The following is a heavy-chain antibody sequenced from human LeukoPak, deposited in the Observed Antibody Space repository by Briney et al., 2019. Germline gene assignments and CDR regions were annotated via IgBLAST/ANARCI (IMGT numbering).Heavy chain of an antibody. J-gene: IGHJ4*02. CDR3: ARDQTTVGLDF. V-gene: IGHV3-7*03. Sequence: PGESLRLSRRASGFTFSSHWMSWVRQVPGKGLEWVANIKQDGSEKYYVDSVEGRFTISRDNAKNSLYLQMNSLRAEDTAVYFCARDQTTVGLDFWGQGTLVSVSS. CDR2: IKQDGSEK. D-gene: IGHD4-23*01. CDR1: GFTFSSHW.